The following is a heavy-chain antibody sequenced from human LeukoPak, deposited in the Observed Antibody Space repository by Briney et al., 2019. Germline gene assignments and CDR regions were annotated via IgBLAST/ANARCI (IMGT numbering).Heavy chain of an antibody. Sequence: SETLSLTCTVSGGSISSYYWSWIRQPPGKGLEWIGYIYYSGSTNYNPSLKSRVTISVDTSKNQFSLKLSSVTAADTAVYYCTRTADILTGYYDECFDYWGQGTLVTVSS. J-gene: IGHJ4*02. D-gene: IGHD3-9*01. CDR1: GGSISSYY. CDR2: IYYSGST. CDR3: TRTADILTGYYDECFDY. V-gene: IGHV4-59*01.